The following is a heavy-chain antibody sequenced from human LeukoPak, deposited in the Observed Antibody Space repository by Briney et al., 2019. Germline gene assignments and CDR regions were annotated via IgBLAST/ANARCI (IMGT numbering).Heavy chain of an antibody. D-gene: IGHD3-10*01. CDR2: IKQDGSEK. CDR1: GFSLSTYW. J-gene: IGHJ5*02. Sequence: PGGSLRLSCAASGFSLSTYWMSWVRQAPGKGLEWVANIKQDGSEKYYVDSVRGRFTISRDNAENSLYLQMNYLRVEDTAVYFCARDRGRFDPWGQGTLVTVSS. CDR3: ARDRGRFDP. V-gene: IGHV3-7*04.